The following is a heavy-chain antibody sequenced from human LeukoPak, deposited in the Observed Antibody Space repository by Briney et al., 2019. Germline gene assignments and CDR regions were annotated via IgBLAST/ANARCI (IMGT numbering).Heavy chain of an antibody. J-gene: IGHJ4*02. CDR1: GGSFSGYY. CDR3: ARRRGDFWSDYYAFDY. D-gene: IGHD3-3*01. Sequence: SETLSLTCAVYGGSFSGYYWSWIRQPPGKGLEWIGEINHSGSTNYNPSLKSRVTISVDTSKNQVSLKLSSVTAADTAVYYCARRRGDFWSDYYAFDYWGQGTLVTISS. CDR2: INHSGST. V-gene: IGHV4-34*01.